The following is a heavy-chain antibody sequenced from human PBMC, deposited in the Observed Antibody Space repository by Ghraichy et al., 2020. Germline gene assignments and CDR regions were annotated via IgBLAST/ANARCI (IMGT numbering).Heavy chain of an antibody. CDR3: ARAGLLLRPKYYFDY. Sequence: SETLSLTCTVSGGSISSSSYYWGWIRQPPGKGLEWIGSIYYSGSTYYNPSLKSRVTISVDTSKNQFSLKLSSVTAADTAVYYCARAGLLLRPKYYFDYWGQGTLVTVSS. CDR1: GGSISSSSYY. J-gene: IGHJ4*02. V-gene: IGHV4-39*07. D-gene: IGHD3-10*01. CDR2: IYYSGST.